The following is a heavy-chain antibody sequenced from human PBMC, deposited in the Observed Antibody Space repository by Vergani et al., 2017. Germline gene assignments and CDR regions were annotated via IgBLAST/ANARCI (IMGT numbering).Heavy chain of an antibody. J-gene: IGHJ4*02. CDR2: ISGSGGST. CDR3: ANAPPIAVAGFDY. D-gene: IGHD6-19*01. CDR1: GFTFSSYA. Sequence: EVQLLESGGGLVQPGGSLRLSCAASGFTFSSYAMSWVRQAPGKGLEWVSAISGSGGSTYYADSVKGRFTISRDNSKNTLYLQMNSRRAEDTAVYYCANAPPIAVAGFDYGGQGTLVTVSS. V-gene: IGHV3-23*01.